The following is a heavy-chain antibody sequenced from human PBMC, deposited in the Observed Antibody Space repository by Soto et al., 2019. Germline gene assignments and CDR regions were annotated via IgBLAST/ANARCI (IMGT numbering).Heavy chain of an antibody. CDR1: GGSISSGDYY. D-gene: IGHD3-10*01. Sequence: SETLSLTCTVSGGSISSGDYYWSWIRQPPGKGLEWIGYIYYSGSTYYNPSLKSRVTMSVDPSMNQFSLKLISVTAADTAVYYCARHWITMVRGVCHFDYWGQGTLVTVSS. V-gene: IGHV4-39*01. CDR2: IYYSGST. J-gene: IGHJ4*02. CDR3: ARHWITMVRGVCHFDY.